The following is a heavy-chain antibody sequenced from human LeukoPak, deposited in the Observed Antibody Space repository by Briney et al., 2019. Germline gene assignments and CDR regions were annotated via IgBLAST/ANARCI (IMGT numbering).Heavy chain of an antibody. Sequence: PGGSLRLSCAASGFTFSSYWMSWVRQAPGKGLEWVANIKQDGSEKYYVDSVKGRFTISRDNAKNSLYLQMNSLRAEDTAVYYCARDLSSGYGFGCAFDIWGQGTMVTVSS. V-gene: IGHV3-7*01. D-gene: IGHD3-22*01. J-gene: IGHJ3*02. CDR2: IKQDGSEK. CDR1: GFTFSSYW. CDR3: ARDLSSGYGFGCAFDI.